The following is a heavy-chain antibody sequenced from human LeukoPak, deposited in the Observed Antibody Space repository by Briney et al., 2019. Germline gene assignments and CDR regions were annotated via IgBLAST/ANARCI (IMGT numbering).Heavy chain of an antibody. V-gene: IGHV4-34*01. D-gene: IGHD2-15*01. CDR2: INHSGGT. CDR1: GGSFSGYY. J-gene: IGHJ6*02. CDR3: ARGSNQLGYCSGGSCPYGMDV. Sequence: PSETLSLTCAVYGGSFSGYYWSWIRQPPGKGLEWIGEINHSGGTNYNPSLKSRVTISVDTSKNQFSLKLSSVTAADTAVYYCARGSNQLGYCSGGSCPYGMDVWGQGTTVTVSS.